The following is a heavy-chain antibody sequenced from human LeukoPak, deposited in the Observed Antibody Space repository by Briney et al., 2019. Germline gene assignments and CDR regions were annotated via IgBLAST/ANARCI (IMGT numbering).Heavy chain of an antibody. CDR2: IYYSGST. CDR1: GDSINSLDL. CDR3: ARKVAHTYYYGSGRTSGAFDI. D-gene: IGHD3-10*01. J-gene: IGHJ3*02. V-gene: IGHV4-31*03. Sequence: SETLSLTCTVSGDSINSLDLWSWIRQHPGKGLEWIGYIYYSGSTYYNPSLKSRVTISVDTSKNQFSLKLSSVTAADTAVYYCARKVAHTYYYGSGRTSGAFDIWGQGTMVTVSS.